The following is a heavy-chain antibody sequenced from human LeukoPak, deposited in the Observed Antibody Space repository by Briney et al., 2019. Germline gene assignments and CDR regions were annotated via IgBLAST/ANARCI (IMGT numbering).Heavy chain of an antibody. CDR2: INHSGST. J-gene: IGHJ4*02. CDR3: ARGGRAARPFAFDY. Sequence: SETLSLTCAVYGGSFSGYYWSWIRQPPGKGLEWIGEINHSGSTNYNPSLKSRVTISVDTSKNQFSLKLSSVTAADTAVYYCARGGRAARPFAFDYWGQGTLVTVSS. CDR1: GGSFSGYY. V-gene: IGHV4-34*01. D-gene: IGHD6-6*01.